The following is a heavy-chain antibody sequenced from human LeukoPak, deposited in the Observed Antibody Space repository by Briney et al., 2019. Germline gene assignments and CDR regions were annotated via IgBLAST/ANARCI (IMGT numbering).Heavy chain of an antibody. D-gene: IGHD1-26*01. Sequence: ASVKVSCKASGYTFTSYDINWVRQATGQGLEWMGIINPSGGSTSYAQKFQGRVTMTRDTSTSTVYMELSSLRSEDMAVYYCARVGATTGYYWGQGTLVTVSS. CDR2: INPSGGST. J-gene: IGHJ4*02. V-gene: IGHV1-46*01. CDR3: ARVGATTGYY. CDR1: GYTFTSYD.